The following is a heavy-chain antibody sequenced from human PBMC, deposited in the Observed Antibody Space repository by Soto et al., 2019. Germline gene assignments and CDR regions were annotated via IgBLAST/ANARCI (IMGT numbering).Heavy chain of an antibody. CDR1: GYTFTGYY. D-gene: IGHD3-22*01. J-gene: IGHJ4*02. Sequence: GASVKVSCKASGYTFTGYYMHWVRQAPGQGLEWMGWINPNSGNTNYAQKLQGRVTMTTDTFTSTAYMELRSLRSDDTAVYYCARHDSSGYYYYFDYWGQGTLVTVSS. CDR2: INPNSGNT. V-gene: IGHV1-18*04. CDR3: ARHDSSGYYYYFDY.